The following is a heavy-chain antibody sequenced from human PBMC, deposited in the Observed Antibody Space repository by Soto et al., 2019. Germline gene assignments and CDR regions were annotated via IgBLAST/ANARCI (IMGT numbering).Heavy chain of an antibody. CDR1: GGSIRSSSW. D-gene: IGHD3-10*01. CDR3: ARRWGEGRVDY. V-gene: IGHV4-4*02. J-gene: IGHJ4*02. CDR2: IYHSGNT. Sequence: QVQLQESGPGLVKPSGTLSLTCAVSGGSIRSSSWWSWVRQPPGKGLAWIGAIYHSGNTNYNPSLKRRVTMAVDKSRNQFSLKLSSVTAADTAVYYCARRWGEGRVDYWGQGTLVTVSS.